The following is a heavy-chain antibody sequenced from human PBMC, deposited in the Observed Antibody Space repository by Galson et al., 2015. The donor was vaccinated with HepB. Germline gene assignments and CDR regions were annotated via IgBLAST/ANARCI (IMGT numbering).Heavy chain of an antibody. CDR1: GYSFITYA. CDR2: INAGNGNT. J-gene: IGHJ6*02. V-gene: IGHV1-3*01. CDR3: VRDEVNYYYYGMDV. Sequence: SVKASCKASGYSFITYAMHWVRQAPGQRLEWMGWINAGNGNTKYSQKFQGRVTITRDTSASTAYMELSSLRSEDTAVYYCVRDEVNYYYYGMDVWGQGTTVTVSS.